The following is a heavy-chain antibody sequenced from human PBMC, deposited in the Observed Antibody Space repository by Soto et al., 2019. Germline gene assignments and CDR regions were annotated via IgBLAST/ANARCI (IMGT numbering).Heavy chain of an antibody. D-gene: IGHD2-15*01. CDR3: ARSPAYCSGGSCYSVRFDP. V-gene: IGHV3-11*01. Sequence: GGSLRLSCAASGFTFSDYYMSWIRQAPGKGLEWVSYISSSGSTIYYADSVKGRFTISRDNAKNSLYLQMNSLRAEDTAVYYCARSPAYCSGGSCYSVRFDPWGQGTLVTVSS. J-gene: IGHJ5*02. CDR2: ISSSGSTI. CDR1: GFTFSDYY.